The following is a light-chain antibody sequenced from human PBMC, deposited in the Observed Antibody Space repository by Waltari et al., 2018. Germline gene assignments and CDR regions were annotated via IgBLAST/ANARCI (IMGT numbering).Light chain of an antibody. CDR1: SNDVGGYNY. V-gene: IGLV2-11*01. J-gene: IGLJ3*02. Sequence: QSALTQPRSVSGSPGQSVTISCTGTSNDVGGYNYVSWYQQHPDKAPKLIIYDINNRPSGVPDRCSGSKSGNTASLTISGLQAEDEADYYCCSYVGSNTYWVFGGGTKLTVL. CDR3: CSYVGSNTYWV. CDR2: DIN.